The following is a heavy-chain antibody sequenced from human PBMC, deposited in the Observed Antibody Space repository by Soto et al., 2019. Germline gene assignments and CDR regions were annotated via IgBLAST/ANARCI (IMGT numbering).Heavy chain of an antibody. J-gene: IGHJ6*02. CDR1: GGTFSSYA. CDR3: AGHSSGVPGYYYGMDV. Sequence: QVQLVQSGAEVKKPGSSVKVSCKASGGTFSSYAISWVRQAPGQGLEWMGGIIPIFDTADYAQKFQGRVTITADESTNTAYMELSSLRSEDTAVDYCAGHSSGVPGYYYGMDVWGQGTTVTVSS. CDR2: IIPIFDTA. V-gene: IGHV1-69*12. D-gene: IGHD3-22*01.